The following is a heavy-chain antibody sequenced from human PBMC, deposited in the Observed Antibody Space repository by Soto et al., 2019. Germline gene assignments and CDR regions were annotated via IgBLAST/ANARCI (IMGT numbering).Heavy chain of an antibody. V-gene: IGHV3-7*01. Sequence: EVQLVESGGGLVQPGGSLRLSCAASGFTFSSYWMSWVRQAPGKGLEWVANIQEDGSDMYYVDSLKGRFTISRDNAKNSLYLQMTSLRAEDTAVYYCATEVWVYYDFWSGYSDYWGQGTLVTVPS. D-gene: IGHD3-3*01. CDR2: IQEDGSDM. J-gene: IGHJ4*02. CDR1: GFTFSSYW. CDR3: ATEVWVYYDFWSGYSDY.